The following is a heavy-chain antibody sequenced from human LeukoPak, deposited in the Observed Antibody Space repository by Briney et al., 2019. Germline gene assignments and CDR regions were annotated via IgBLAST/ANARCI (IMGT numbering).Heavy chain of an antibody. CDR1: GGSVSGYY. Sequence: SETLSLTCVVSGGSVSGYYWGWIRQPPGRGLEWIGYVYYSGSTNYNPSFKSRITISVDTSRNQFSLQPSSVTAADTAVYYCARIHRYCSGGACYVLDNWGQGTLVAVSS. J-gene: IGHJ4*02. V-gene: IGHV4-59*02. D-gene: IGHD2-15*01. CDR2: VYYSGST. CDR3: ARIHRYCSGGACYVLDN.